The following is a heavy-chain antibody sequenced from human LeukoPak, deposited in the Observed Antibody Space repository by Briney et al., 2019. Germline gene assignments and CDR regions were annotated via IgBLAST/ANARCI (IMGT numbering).Heavy chain of an antibody. V-gene: IGHV3-30*18. Sequence: GGSLRLSCAASRFTFSSHGMHWVRQAPGKGLEWVAFISYDGSSKYYADSVKGRFTISRDNSKNTLYLQMNSLRAEDTAVYYCAKFGVVTESDYWGQGTLVTVSS. CDR3: AKFGVVTESDY. CDR2: ISYDGSSK. D-gene: IGHD3-3*01. CDR1: RFTFSSHG. J-gene: IGHJ4*02.